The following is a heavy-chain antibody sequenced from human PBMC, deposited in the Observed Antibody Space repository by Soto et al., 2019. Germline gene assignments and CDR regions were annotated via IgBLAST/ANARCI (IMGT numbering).Heavy chain of an antibody. V-gene: IGHV3-9*01. J-gene: IGHJ4*02. CDR1: GFTFDDYA. CDR3: AKDSEVGATTTFDY. Sequence: DVQLVESGGGLVQPGRSLRLSCAASGFTFDDYAMHWVRQAPGKGLEWVSGISWNSGSIGYADSVKGRFTISRDNAKNSLYLQMNSLRAEDTALYYCAKDSEVGATTTFDYWGQGTLVTVSS. D-gene: IGHD1-26*01. CDR2: ISWNSGSI.